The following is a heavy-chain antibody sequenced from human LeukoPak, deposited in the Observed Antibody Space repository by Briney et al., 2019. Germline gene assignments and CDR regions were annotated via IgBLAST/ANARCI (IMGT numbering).Heavy chain of an antibody. V-gene: IGHV3-30*02. D-gene: IGHD6-13*01. Sequence: GGSLRLSCATSGFTFYSHGMHWVRQAPGKGLEWVTFIRYDGSDKYYVDSVKGRFTVSRDNSKNTLYLQLTSLTTEDTALYYCVKDHFNSSSWSPFDPWGQGTLVTVSS. CDR2: IRYDGSDK. CDR1: GFTFYSHG. J-gene: IGHJ5*02. CDR3: VKDHFNSSSWSPFDP.